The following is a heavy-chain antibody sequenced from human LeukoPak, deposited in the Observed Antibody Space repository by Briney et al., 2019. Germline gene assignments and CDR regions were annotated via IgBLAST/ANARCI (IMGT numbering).Heavy chain of an antibody. Sequence: GRSLRLSCAASGFTFDDYAMHWVRQAPGKGLEWVSGISWNSGSIGYADSVKGRFTISRDNAKNSLYLQMNSLRAEDTALYYCAKDVYGSGSYHRMDVWGQGTTVTVSS. J-gene: IGHJ6*02. CDR2: ISWNSGSI. D-gene: IGHD3-10*01. CDR3: AKDVYGSGSYHRMDV. CDR1: GFTFDDYA. V-gene: IGHV3-9*01.